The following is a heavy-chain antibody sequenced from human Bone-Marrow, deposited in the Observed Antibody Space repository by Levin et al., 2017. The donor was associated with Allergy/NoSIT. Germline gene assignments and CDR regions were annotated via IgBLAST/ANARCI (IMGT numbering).Heavy chain of an antibody. V-gene: IGHV3-30*04. J-gene: IGHJ4*02. D-gene: IGHD5/OR15-5a*01. CDR1: GFTFSSYA. CDR2: ISYDGSNK. CDR3: ARDRGSLRPRPADY. Sequence: GESLKISCAASGFTFSSYAMHWVRQAPGKGLEWVAVISYDGSNKYYADSVKGRFTISRDNSKNTLYLQMNSLRAEDTAVYYCARDRGSLRPRPADYWGQGTLVTVSS.